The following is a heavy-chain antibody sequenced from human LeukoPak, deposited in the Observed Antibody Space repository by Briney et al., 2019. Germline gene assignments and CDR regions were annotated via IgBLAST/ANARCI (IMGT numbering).Heavy chain of an antibody. J-gene: IGHJ4*02. CDR2: ISDPHSGSET. V-gene: IGHV3-23*01. CDR3: TTRLRNHFDH. Sequence: GGSLRLSCAASGFTFSSYTMNWVRQALGQGLEWVSTISDPHSGSETHYADSVQGRFTISRDDSQNMVYLQMDSLRAEDTAVYYCTTRLRNHFDHWGRGTQVTVSS. CDR1: GFTFSSYT. D-gene: IGHD5-12*01.